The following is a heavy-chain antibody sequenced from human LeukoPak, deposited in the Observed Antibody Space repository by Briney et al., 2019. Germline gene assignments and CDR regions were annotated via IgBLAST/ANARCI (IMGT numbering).Heavy chain of an antibody. Sequence: GASVQVSCKASGGTFTSYAISWVRQAPGKGLEWMGRIIPILGIANYAQKFQGRVTITADKSTSTAYMELSSLRSEDTAVYDCARDHAVDTARRNYWGQGRRVTVAS. CDR2: IIPILGIA. D-gene: IGHD5-18*01. V-gene: IGHV1-69*04. CDR1: GGTFTSYA. CDR3: ARDHAVDTARRNY. J-gene: IGHJ4*02.